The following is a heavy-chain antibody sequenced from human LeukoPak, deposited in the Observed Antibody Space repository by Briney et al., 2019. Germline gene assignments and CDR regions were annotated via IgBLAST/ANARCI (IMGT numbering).Heavy chain of an antibody. D-gene: IGHD6-13*01. CDR2: INPSGGTT. CDR1: GDTFSSYY. J-gene: IGHJ4*02. Sequence: ASVKVSCKAPGDTFSSYYIHWVRQAPGQGLEWMGIINPSGGTTSYAQKFQGRVTMTRDTSTSTVYMELSSLRSEDTAVFYCARAAAGSELDYRGQGTLVTVSS. CDR3: ARAAAGSELDY. V-gene: IGHV1-46*01.